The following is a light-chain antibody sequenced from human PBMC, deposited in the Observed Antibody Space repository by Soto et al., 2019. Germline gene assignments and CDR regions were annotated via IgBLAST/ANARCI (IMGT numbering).Light chain of an antibody. V-gene: IGKV1-27*01. CDR1: QDVYTF. CDR3: QHYNKAPWT. CDR2: DAS. Sequence: QMTQSPSSLSASVGDRVPITCRASQDVYTFLAWYRQRPGRAPELLFYDASTLQAGVPSRFSGDGFGTHFILTISSLQPEDVATYYCQHYNKAPWTFGQGTKV. J-gene: IGKJ1*01.